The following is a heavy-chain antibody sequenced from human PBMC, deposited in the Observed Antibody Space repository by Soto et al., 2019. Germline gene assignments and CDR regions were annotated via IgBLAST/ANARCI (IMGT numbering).Heavy chain of an antibody. Sequence: GTSVKVSCKASGYTFTSYYMHWVRQAPGQGLKWMVIINPSGGSTSYAQKFQGRVTMTRDTSTSTVSMELSSLRSEDTAVYYCARDSALVYYDSSGYYPYYFDYWGQGTLATVSS. J-gene: IGHJ4*02. CDR1: GYTFTSYY. CDR3: ARDSALVYYDSSGYYPYYFDY. V-gene: IGHV1-46*01. D-gene: IGHD3-22*01. CDR2: INPSGGST.